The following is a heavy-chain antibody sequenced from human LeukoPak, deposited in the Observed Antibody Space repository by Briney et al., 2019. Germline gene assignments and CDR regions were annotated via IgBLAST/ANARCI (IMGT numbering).Heavy chain of an antibody. CDR3: ARDDCGDTCYPGGY. J-gene: IGHJ4*02. D-gene: IGHD2-21*01. Sequence: ASVKVSCKASGYTFTKFVVHWMRQAPGQRPEWLGWINAGNGDTKYSQNFQDRVTITRDTSANTAYMKLSSLTSEDTALYYCARDDCGDTCYPGGYWGQGTLVTVSS. V-gene: IGHV1-3*01. CDR1: GYTFTKFV. CDR2: INAGNGDT.